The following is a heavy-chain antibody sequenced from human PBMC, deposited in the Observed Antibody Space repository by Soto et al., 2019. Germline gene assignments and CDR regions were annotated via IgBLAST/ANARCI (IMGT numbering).Heavy chain of an antibody. CDR3: ARSSPDPGYFSGVDV. Sequence: QITLKESGPALVKPTQTLTLTCTFSGFSLNTYGVGVGWIRQPPGKTLEWLALIYWDDDKRYSPSLKSRLTITKDTSKDQVVLTMTNMDPVDTATYYCARSSPDPGYFSGVDVWGQGTTVTVSS. V-gene: IGHV2-5*02. CDR1: GFSLNTYGVG. D-gene: IGHD1-26*01. CDR2: IYWDDDK. J-gene: IGHJ6*02.